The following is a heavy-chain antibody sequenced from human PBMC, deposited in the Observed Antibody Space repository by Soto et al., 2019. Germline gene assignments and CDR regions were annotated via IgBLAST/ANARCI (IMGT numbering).Heavy chain of an antibody. V-gene: IGHV4-30-2*01. J-gene: IGHJ4*02. CDR1: GGSISSGGYS. Sequence: PSETLSLTCAVSGGSISSGGYSWSWIRQPPGKGLEWIGYIYHIGSTYYNPSLKSRVTISVDRSKNQFSLKLSSVTAADTAVYYCARGGRKLFDYWGQGTLVPVSS. CDR3: ARGGRKLFDY. D-gene: IGHD6-25*01. CDR2: IYHIGST.